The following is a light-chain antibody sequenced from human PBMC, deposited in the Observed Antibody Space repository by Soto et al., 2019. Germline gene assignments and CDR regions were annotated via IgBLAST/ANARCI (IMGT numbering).Light chain of an antibody. J-gene: IGKJ4*01. V-gene: IGKV3-11*01. CDR2: DVS. Sequence: EVVLTQFPANLSLSPGESATLSCKASQSVRYYLAWYQQKRGQAPRLLIYDVSNRATGVPARFSGSGSGTDFTLTISNLEPEDFAVYYCQQRSNWPALTFGGGTTVEI. CDR1: QSVRYY. CDR3: QQRSNWPALT.